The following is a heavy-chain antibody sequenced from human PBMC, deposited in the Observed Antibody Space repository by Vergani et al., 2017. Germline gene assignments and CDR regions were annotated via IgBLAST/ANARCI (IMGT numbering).Heavy chain of an antibody. CDR1: GFTSAGYA. D-gene: IGHD6-6*01. CDR3: AKDLGTSSGGGWFDP. J-gene: IGHJ5*02. CDR2: ISWNSNSI. Sequence: EVQLEESGGGLVLPARSLRLSCVASGFTSAGYAMHWVRQAPGKGLEWVSGISWNSNSIGYADSVEGRFTISRDNAKNSLYLQMNSLRAEDTALYYCAKDLGTSSGGGWFDPGGQGTLVTVSS. V-gene: IGHV3-9*02.